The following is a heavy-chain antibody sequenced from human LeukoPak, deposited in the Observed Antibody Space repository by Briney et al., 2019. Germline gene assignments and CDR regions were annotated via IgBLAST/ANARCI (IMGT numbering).Heavy chain of an antibody. Sequence: GGSLRLSCAASGFTFSIQWMHCVRQAPGKGLVHVSRINNKEKKTNYADSVRGRFTMSIHNAKSPLYQQTNSLRDEATAVYYCARAQDERGGSYNRFDPWARETVVSVSS. J-gene: IGHJ5*02. CDR3: ARAQDERGGSYNRFDP. D-gene: IGHD2-15*01. V-gene: IGHV3-74*01. CDR2: INNKEKKT. CDR1: GFTFSIQW.